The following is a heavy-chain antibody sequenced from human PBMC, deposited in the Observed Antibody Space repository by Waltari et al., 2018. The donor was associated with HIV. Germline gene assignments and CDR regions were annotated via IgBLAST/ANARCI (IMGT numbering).Heavy chain of an antibody. Sequence: QVQLQESGPGLVKRSQTLSLTCTVSGGSISSGCFYCNWIRQPAGKGLEWIGRIYTSASSKYNPSRKSRVTRSVDTAKNHFALKLNTAAATDAAVYDCARGEGGNAWVHFDYWGQGTLVTVSS. V-gene: IGHV4-61*02. D-gene: IGHD2-15*01. CDR1: GGSISSGCFY. J-gene: IGHJ4*02. CDR2: IYTSASS. CDR3: ARGEGGNAWVHFDY.